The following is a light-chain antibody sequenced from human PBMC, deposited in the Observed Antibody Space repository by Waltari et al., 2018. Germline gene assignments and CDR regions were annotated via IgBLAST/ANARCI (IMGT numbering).Light chain of an antibody. V-gene: IGLV2-23*01. CDR3: CSYAGSSTLI. CDR1: SSDVGRYSL. CDR2: DAN. J-gene: IGLJ2*01. Sequence: QSALTQPASVSGSPGQSITISCTGTSSDVGRYSLVSWYLQYPGKVPKLIVYDANQRPSWGSSRFSGSKSGNTASLTIAGLQAEDEADYYCCSYAGSSTLIFGGGTKVTVL.